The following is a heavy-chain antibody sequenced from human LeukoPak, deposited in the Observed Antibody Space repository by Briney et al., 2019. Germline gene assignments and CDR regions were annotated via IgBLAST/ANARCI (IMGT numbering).Heavy chain of an antibody. CDR3: ARVRSSWFFDY. V-gene: IGHV3-33*01. Sequence: HPGRSLRLSCAASGFTFSSYGMHWVRQAPGKGLEWVAVIWYDGSNKYYADSVKGRFTISRDNSKNTLYPQMNSLRAEDTAVYYCARVRSSWFFDYWGQGTLVTVSS. D-gene: IGHD6-13*01. CDR2: IWYDGSNK. J-gene: IGHJ4*02. CDR1: GFTFSSYG.